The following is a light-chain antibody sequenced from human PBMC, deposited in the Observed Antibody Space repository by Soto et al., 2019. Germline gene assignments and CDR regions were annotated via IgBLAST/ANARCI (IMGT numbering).Light chain of an antibody. Sequence: EMVMTQSPATLSVSPGERATRSCRASHSISSNLAWYQQKPGQTPKLLIYLASTRATGIPARFSGGGSGTEFTLTISSLQSEDFAVYYCQQYNVWPLTFGGGTKVEFK. V-gene: IGKV3-15*01. J-gene: IGKJ4*01. CDR3: QQYNVWPLT. CDR2: LAS. CDR1: HSISSN.